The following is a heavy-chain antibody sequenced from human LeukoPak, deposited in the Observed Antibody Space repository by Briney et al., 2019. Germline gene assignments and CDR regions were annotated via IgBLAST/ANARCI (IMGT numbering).Heavy chain of an antibody. CDR1: GLTFSSYW. CDR2: ISYDGSNK. J-gene: IGHJ6*03. CDR3: ARDFLAGSYYYYYMDV. Sequence: PGGSLRLSCAASGLTFSSYWMSWVRQAPGKGLEWVAVISYDGSNKYYADSVKGRFTISRDNSKNTLYLQMNSLRAEDTAVYYCARDFLAGSYYYYYMDVWGKGTTVTVSS. V-gene: IGHV3-30*01. D-gene: IGHD3-3*01.